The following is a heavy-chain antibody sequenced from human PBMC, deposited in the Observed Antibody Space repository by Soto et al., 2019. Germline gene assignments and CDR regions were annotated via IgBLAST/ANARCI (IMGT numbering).Heavy chain of an antibody. CDR1: GYSFTNYW. Sequence: GESLKISCKVSGYSFTNYWIGWVRQLPGKGLEWMGTIYPGDSDTKYSQSFRGQVTISADNSISTAYLQWSSLKASDTAVYYCARPTTASLYFDYWGQGTLVTVSS. CDR2: IYPGDSDT. CDR3: ARPTTASLYFDY. V-gene: IGHV5-51*01. J-gene: IGHJ4*02. D-gene: IGHD5-12*01.